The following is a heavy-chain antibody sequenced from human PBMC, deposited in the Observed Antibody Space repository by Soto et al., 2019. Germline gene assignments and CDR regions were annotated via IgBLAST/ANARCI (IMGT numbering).Heavy chain of an antibody. CDR1: GGTFSSYT. CDR3: AYVEDIVVVVAATRFDY. J-gene: IGHJ4*02. Sequence: QVQLVQSGAEVKKPGSSVKVSCKASGGTFSSYTISWVRQAPGQGLEWMGRIIPILGIANYAQKFQGRVTITADKSPSIAYMELSSLRSEDTAVYYCAYVEDIVVVVAATRFDYWGQGTMVTVSS. D-gene: IGHD2-15*01. CDR2: IIPILGIA. V-gene: IGHV1-69*02.